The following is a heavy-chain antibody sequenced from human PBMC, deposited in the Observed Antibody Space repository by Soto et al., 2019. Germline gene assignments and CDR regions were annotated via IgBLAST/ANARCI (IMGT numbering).Heavy chain of an antibody. CDR3: ATTTYGTAY. D-gene: IGHD2-8*02. Sequence: LRLSCAASGFSVSNNYMSWVRQAPGKGLEWVSLIYSGGTTFYTDFVRGRFTISRDNSKNTVDLQMDSLTAEDTAVYYCATTTYGTAYWGQGTLVTVSS. J-gene: IGHJ4*02. V-gene: IGHV3-53*01. CDR1: GFSVSNNY. CDR2: IYSGGTT.